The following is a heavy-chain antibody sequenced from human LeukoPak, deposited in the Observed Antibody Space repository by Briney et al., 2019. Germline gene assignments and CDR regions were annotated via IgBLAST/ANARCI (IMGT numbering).Heavy chain of an antibody. J-gene: IGHJ4*02. CDR2: IYSGGST. CDR3: ARDGAQLWINYYFDY. Sequence: GGSLRLSCVASGFTFNIYPMTWVRQSPEKGLEWVSVIYSGGSTYYADSVKGRFTISRDNSKNTLYLQMNSLRAEDTAVYYCARDGAQLWINYYFDYWGQGTLVTVSS. D-gene: IGHD5-18*01. V-gene: IGHV3-66*02. CDR1: GFTFNIYP.